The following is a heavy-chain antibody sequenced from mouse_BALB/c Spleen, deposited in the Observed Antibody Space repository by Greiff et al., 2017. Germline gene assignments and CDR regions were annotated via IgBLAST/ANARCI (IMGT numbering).Heavy chain of an antibody. V-gene: IGHV5-15*02. D-gene: IGHD2-3*01. J-gene: IGHJ2*01. Sequence: EVQGVESGGGLVQPGGSRKLSCAASGFTFSDYGMAWVRQAPGKGPEWVAFISNLAYSIYYADTVTGRFTISRENAKNTLYLEMSSLRSEDTAMYYCARGWLLLFDYWGQGTTLTVSS. CDR1: GFTFSDYG. CDR2: ISNLAYSI. CDR3: ARGWLLLFDY.